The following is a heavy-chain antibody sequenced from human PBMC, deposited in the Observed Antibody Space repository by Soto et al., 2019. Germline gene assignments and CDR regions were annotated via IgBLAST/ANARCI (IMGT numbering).Heavy chain of an antibody. CDR2: INSDGSST. CDR3: ARGSSGELNY. Sequence: EVQLVESGGGLVQPGGSLRLSCAASGFTFSTYWMHWVRQAPGKGLVWVSRINSDGSSTNYADSVKGRFTISRDNAKNTLYLQMNRLRAEDTAVYYCARGSSGELNYWGQGTLVTVSS. V-gene: IGHV3-74*01. D-gene: IGHD1-26*01. J-gene: IGHJ4*02. CDR1: GFTFSTYW.